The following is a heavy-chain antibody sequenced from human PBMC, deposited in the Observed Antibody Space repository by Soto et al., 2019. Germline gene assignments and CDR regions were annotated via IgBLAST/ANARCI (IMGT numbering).Heavy chain of an antibody. D-gene: IGHD4-17*01. J-gene: IGHJ4*02. Sequence: SETLSLTCTVSGGSISSSSYYWGWIRQPPGQGLEWIGSIYYSGSTYYNPSLKSRVTISVDTSKNQFSLKLSSVTAADTAVYYCAKTMTTASLRLYSFDYWGQGTLVTVSS. CDR2: IYYSGST. CDR3: AKTMTTASLRLYSFDY. V-gene: IGHV4-39*01. CDR1: GGSISSSSYY.